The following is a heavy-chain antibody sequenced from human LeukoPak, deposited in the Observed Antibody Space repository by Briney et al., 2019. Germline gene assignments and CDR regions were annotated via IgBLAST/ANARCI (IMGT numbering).Heavy chain of an antibody. CDR1: GYSFTSYW. J-gene: IGHJ3*02. Sequence: GESLKVSCKGSGYSFTSYWIGWVRQMPGKGLEWMGIIYPGDSDTRYSPSFQGQVTISADKSISTAYLQWSSLKASDTAMYYCARHGKAMIDAFDIWGQGTMVTVSS. D-gene: IGHD3-22*01. CDR2: IYPGDSDT. CDR3: ARHGKAMIDAFDI. V-gene: IGHV5-51*01.